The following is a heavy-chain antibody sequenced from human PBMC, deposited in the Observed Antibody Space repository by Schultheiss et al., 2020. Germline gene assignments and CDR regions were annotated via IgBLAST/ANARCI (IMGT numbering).Heavy chain of an antibody. D-gene: IGHD6-19*01. J-gene: IGHJ4*02. CDR2: IKSKTDGGTT. CDR3: AREGYSSGWSRYFDY. Sequence: GGSLGLSCAASGFTFSSYAMHWVRQAPGKGLEWVGRIKSKTDGGTTDYAAPVKGRFTISRDDSKNTLYLQMNSLKTEDTAVYYCAREGYSSGWSRYFDYWGKGTLVTVSS. V-gene: IGHV3-15*07. CDR1: GFTFSSYA.